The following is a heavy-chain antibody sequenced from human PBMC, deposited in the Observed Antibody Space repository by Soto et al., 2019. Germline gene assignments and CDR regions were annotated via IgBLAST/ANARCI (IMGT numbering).Heavy chain of an antibody. D-gene: IGHD6-13*01. CDR3: ARGEYSSSWYTPLDY. CDR1: GFTFSSYA. CDR2: ISYDGSNK. Sequence: PGGSLRLSCAASGFTFSSYAMHWVRQAPGKGLEWVAVISYDGSNKYYADSVKGRFTISRDNSKNTLYLQMNSLRAEDTAVYYCARGEYSSSWYTPLDYWGQETLVTVSS. J-gene: IGHJ4*02. V-gene: IGHV3-30-3*01.